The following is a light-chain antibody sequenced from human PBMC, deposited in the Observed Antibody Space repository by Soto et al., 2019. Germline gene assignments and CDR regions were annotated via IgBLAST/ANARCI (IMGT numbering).Light chain of an antibody. CDR2: GAS. V-gene: IGKV3-20*01. Sequence: EIVLTQSPGTLSLSPGERATLSCRASQSVSSNYLAWYQQRPGQAPRLLIYGASSRATGIPDRFSGSGSGTDFTITISRLEPEDFAVYSCQQYGSSPPYTFGQGTKLEIK. J-gene: IGKJ2*01. CDR3: QQYGSSPPYT. CDR1: QSVSSNY.